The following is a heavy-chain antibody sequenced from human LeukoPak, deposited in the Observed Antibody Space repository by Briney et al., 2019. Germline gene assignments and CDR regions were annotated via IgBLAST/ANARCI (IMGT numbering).Heavy chain of an antibody. J-gene: IGHJ4*02. Sequence: PSETLSLTCTVSGGSISSSSYYWGWIRQPPGKGLEWIGSIYYSGSTYYNPSLKSRLTISVDTSKNQFSLKLSSVTAAHTAVHYXXRDPNARFTYLGSGSYWSYWGQGTLVTVSS. CDR2: IYYSGST. D-gene: IGHD3-10*01. CDR3: XRDPNARFTYLGSGSYWSY. CDR1: GGSISSSSYY. V-gene: IGHV4-39*07.